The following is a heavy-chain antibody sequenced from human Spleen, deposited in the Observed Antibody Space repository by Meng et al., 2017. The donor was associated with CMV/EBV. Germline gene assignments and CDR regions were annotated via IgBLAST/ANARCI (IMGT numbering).Heavy chain of an antibody. Sequence: SLKISCSASGFTFEDFDIHWVRQIPGEGLAWLSGMSGNTGFIGYADSVKGRFTISRDNAKKTLSLQMDTLRTEDTALYYCVKGGGERVTFDAMDVWGQGTTVTVSS. CDR1: GFTFEDFD. V-gene: IGHV3-9*01. CDR2: MSGNTGFI. D-gene: IGHD2-21*02. CDR3: VKGGGERVTFDAMDV. J-gene: IGHJ6*02.